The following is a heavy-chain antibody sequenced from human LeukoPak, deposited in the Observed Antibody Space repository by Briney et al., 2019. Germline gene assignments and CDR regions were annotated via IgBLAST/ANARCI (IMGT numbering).Heavy chain of an antibody. D-gene: IGHD6-13*01. Sequence: ASVKVSCKASGYIFTSYAISWVREAPGQRLESMGWISVYNGNTNYADNFQGRVTMTTDTWTSTAYMELTNLRSNDTALYYCAREEIAAAGRGGFHWGQGTLVTISS. CDR2: ISVYNGNT. J-gene: IGHJ4*02. V-gene: IGHV1-18*01. CDR1: GYIFTSYA. CDR3: AREEIAAAGRGGFH.